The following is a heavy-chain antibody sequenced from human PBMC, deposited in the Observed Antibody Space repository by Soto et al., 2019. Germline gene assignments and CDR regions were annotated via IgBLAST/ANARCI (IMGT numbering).Heavy chain of an antibody. Sequence: QEHLVESGGGVVQPGRSLRLSCAASRFNFNIYAMRWVRQAPSKGLEWVALISKDGSTKYYADSVKGRFTISRDNAKNTLFLQMDSLRPDDTAVYYCARVTKEKWLVKWFDPWGQGTLVTVSS. CDR3: ARVTKEKWLVKWFDP. J-gene: IGHJ5*02. CDR1: RFNFNIYA. V-gene: IGHV3-30-3*01. D-gene: IGHD6-19*01. CDR2: ISKDGSTK.